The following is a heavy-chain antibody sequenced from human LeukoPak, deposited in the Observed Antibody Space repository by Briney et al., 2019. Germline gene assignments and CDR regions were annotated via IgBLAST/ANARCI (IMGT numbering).Heavy chain of an antibody. CDR2: INTDGSST. V-gene: IGHV3-74*01. CDR3: ARDQDYLHGGNWFDP. Sequence: GGSLRLSCGASGFTFRSYWMHWVRQAPGKGLGWVSRINTDGSSTSYADSVKGRFTISRDNSKNTLYLQMNSLRAEDTAVYYCARDQDYLHGGNWFDPWGQGTLVTVSS. CDR1: GFTFRSYW. D-gene: IGHD4-11*01. J-gene: IGHJ5*02.